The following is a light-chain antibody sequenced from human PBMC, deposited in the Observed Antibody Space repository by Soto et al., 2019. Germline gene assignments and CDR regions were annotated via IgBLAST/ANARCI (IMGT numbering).Light chain of an antibody. V-gene: IGLV1-40*01. Sequence: QSVLTQPPSVSGAPGQRVTISCTGSSSNIGAGYDVHWYHKLPGAAPKLLINNNSNRPSGVPDRFSGSKSGTSASLATTGLQAEDEADYYCQSYDSSLSAVVFGGGTKVTVL. CDR3: QSYDSSLSAVV. CDR2: NNS. J-gene: IGLJ2*01. CDR1: SSNIGAGYD.